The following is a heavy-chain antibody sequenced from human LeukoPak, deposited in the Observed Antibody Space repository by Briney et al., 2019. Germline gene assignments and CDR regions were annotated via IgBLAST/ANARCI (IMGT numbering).Heavy chain of an antibody. V-gene: IGHV3-7*01. D-gene: IGHD3-16*02. J-gene: IGHJ4*02. CDR1: GFTFSNYW. CDR2: IKQDGSEK. Sequence: GGSLRLSCAASGFTFSNYWMSWVRQAPGKGLEWLANIKQDGSEKYYVHSVKGRFTMSRDNAKKSLYVQMNSLRVEDTAVYYCARGAYYDYVWGSYLFDYWGQGTLVTVSP. CDR3: ARGAYYDYVWGSYLFDY.